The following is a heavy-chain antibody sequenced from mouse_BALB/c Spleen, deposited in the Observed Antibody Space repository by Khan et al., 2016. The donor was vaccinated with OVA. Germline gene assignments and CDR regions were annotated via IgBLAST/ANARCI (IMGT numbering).Heavy chain of an antibody. J-gene: IGHJ3*01. CDR3: TRHCYVSWFTY. Sequence: EVKLLESGPELMKPGASVKISCTASGYSFTSYYIHWVLQSHGKSLEWIGYIDPFSGDISYNQKFKGRATLSVDKSSSTAYIHLTNLTSEDSAVYYWTRHCYVSWFTYWGQGTLVTVAA. D-gene: IGHD1-2*01. V-gene: IGHV1S135*01. CDR2: IDPFSGDI. CDR1: GYSFTSYY.